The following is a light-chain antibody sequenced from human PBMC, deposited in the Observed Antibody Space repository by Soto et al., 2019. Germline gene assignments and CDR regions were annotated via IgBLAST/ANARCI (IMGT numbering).Light chain of an antibody. CDR1: SSNIGAGYH. J-gene: IGLJ2*01. CDR3: QSYDSSLSGSV. Sequence: QSVLTQPTSVSGAPGQRVTISCTGSSSNIGAGYHVHWYQQLPGTAPKLLIYDHDNRPSGVPDRFSGSKSDTSASLAITGLQAEDEADYYCQSYDSSLSGSVFGGGTKLTVL. CDR2: DHD. V-gene: IGLV1-40*01.